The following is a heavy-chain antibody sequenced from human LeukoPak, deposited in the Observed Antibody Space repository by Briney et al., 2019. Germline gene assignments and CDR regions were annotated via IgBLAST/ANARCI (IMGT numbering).Heavy chain of an antibody. Sequence: SVKVSCKASGGTFSSYAISWVRQAPGQGLEWMGRIIPILGIANYAQKFQGRVTITADKSTSTAYMELSSLRSEDTAVYYCARDPDYYDSSGPNIDYWGQGTLVTVSS. CDR2: IIPILGIA. D-gene: IGHD3-22*01. CDR1: GGTFSSYA. J-gene: IGHJ4*02. V-gene: IGHV1-69*04. CDR3: ARDPDYYDSSGPNIDY.